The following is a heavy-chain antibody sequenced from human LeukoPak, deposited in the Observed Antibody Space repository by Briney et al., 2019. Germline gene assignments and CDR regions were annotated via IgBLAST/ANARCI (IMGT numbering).Heavy chain of an antibody. CDR3: ASPAYGGSYSP. CDR1: GYTFTSYG. V-gene: IGHV1-18*01. CDR2: ISAYNGNT. Sequence: ASVKVSCKASGYTFTSYGISWVRQAPGQGLEWMGWISAYNGNTNYAQKLQGRVTMTTDTSTGTAYMELRSLRSDDTAVYYCASPAYGGSYSPWGQGTLVTVSS. J-gene: IGHJ5*02. D-gene: IGHD1-26*01.